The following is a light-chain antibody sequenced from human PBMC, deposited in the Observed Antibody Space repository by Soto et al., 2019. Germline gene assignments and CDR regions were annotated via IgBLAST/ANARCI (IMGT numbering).Light chain of an antibody. V-gene: IGKV3-11*01. CDR1: QSVSTY. J-gene: IGKJ1*01. CDR2: DAS. CDR3: QQRSNWPPTWT. Sequence: EIVLTQSPATLSLSPGQRATLSCRASQSVSTYLAWYQQKPGQAPRLLIYDASTRATGIPARFSGSGSGTDFTLTISSLESEDFGVYYCQQRSNWPPTWTFGQGTKVEIQ.